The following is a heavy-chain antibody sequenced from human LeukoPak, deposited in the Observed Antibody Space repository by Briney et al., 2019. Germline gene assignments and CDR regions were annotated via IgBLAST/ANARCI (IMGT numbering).Heavy chain of an antibody. CDR3: AREVGDAAEYFQH. CDR1: GYTFTGYY. V-gene: IGHV1-2*02. Sequence: ASVKVSCKASGYTFTGYYMHWVRQAPGQGLEGMGWINPNSGGTNYAQKFQGRDTMTRDTSISTAYMELSRLRSDGAAVYYCAREVGDAAEYFQHWGQGTLVTVSS. CDR2: INPNSGGT. D-gene: IGHD2-21*02. J-gene: IGHJ1*01.